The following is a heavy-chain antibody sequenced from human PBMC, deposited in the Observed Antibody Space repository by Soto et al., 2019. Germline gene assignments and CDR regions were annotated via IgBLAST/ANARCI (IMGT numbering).Heavy chain of an antibody. J-gene: IGHJ4*02. V-gene: IGHV3-23*01. CDR2: ISGSGGST. D-gene: IGHD1-1*01. Sequence: PGGSLRLSCAASGFTFSSYAMSWVRQAPGKGLEWVSAISGSGGSTYYADSVKGRFTISRDNSKNALYLQMSSLRAEDTAIYYCVRGDNWSDEASDYWGQGTLVTVSS. CDR1: GFTFSSYA. CDR3: VRGDNWSDEASDY.